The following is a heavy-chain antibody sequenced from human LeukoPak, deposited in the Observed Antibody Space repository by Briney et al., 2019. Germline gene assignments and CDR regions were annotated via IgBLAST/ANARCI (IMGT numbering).Heavy chain of an antibody. Sequence: PGGSLRLSCSASGFPFSTLGMHWVRQAPGKGLEHVSTIGSDGDGTYYADSVKDRFTISRDNSKNTLYLQMNSLRAEDTAVYYCAKGGAYYYDSSGYVHWGQGTLVTVSS. CDR2: IGSDGDGT. J-gene: IGHJ4*02. CDR1: GFPFSTLG. V-gene: IGHV3-64*04. CDR3: AKGGAYYYDSSGYVH. D-gene: IGHD3-22*01.